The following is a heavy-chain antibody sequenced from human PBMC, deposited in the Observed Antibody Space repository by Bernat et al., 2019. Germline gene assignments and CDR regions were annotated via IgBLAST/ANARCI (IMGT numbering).Heavy chain of an antibody. V-gene: IGHV3-30*02. D-gene: IGHD3-3*01. CDR1: GFTFSSNG. CDR3: TEDRRAILET. Sequence: QVQLVESGGGVVQPGGSLRLSCAESGFTFSSNGMHWVRQAPGKGLEWVAFIQYDGNNEYYADSVKGRFTISRDNSKNRLYLQMNGLTVGDMGVYCCTEDRRAILETWGQGTMVTVSS. CDR2: IQYDGNNE. J-gene: IGHJ3*01.